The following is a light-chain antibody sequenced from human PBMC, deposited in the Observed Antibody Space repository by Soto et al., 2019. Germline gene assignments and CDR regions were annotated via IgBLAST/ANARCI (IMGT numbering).Light chain of an antibody. CDR2: DAS. CDR1: QSVSSY. Sequence: EIVLPQSSANQSLSTGASATLSCRASQSVSSYLAWYQQKPGQAPRLLIYDASNRATGIPARLCGSAYGTDFTITISSLEPEDLSVYDCQLRSNWPLTFGPEARREIK. J-gene: IGKJ5*01. CDR3: QLRSNWPLT. V-gene: IGKV3-11*01.